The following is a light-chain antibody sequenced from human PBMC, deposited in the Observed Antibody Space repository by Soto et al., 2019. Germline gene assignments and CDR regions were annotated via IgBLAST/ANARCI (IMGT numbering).Light chain of an antibody. Sequence: QSVLTQPPSASGTPGQRVTISCSGSSSNIGSNTVNWYQQLPGTAPKLLFYSNNQRPSGVPDRFSGSKSGTSASLAISGLQSEDEADYYCAAWDDSLNALYVFGTGTKLTVL. V-gene: IGLV1-44*01. J-gene: IGLJ1*01. CDR3: AAWDDSLNALYV. CDR2: SNN. CDR1: SSNIGSNT.